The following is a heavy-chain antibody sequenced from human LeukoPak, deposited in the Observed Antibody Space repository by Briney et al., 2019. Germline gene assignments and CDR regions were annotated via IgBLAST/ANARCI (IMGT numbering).Heavy chain of an antibody. Sequence: SETLSLTCAVYGGSFSGYYWSWIRQPPGKGLEWIGEINHSGSTNYNPSLKSRVTISVDTSKNQFSLKLSSVTAADTAVYYCARGASGWEEYFQHWGQGTLVTVSS. CDR1: GGSFSGYY. J-gene: IGHJ1*01. D-gene: IGHD6-19*01. CDR3: ARGASGWEEYFQH. V-gene: IGHV4-34*01. CDR2: INHSGST.